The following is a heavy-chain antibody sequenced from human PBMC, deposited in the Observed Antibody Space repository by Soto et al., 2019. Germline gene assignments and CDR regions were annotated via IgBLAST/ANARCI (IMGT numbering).Heavy chain of an antibody. V-gene: IGHV3-11*01. Sequence: QVKLAESGGGLVKPGGSLRLSCAASGFTFRDYYMTWIRQAPGKGQEWVSYISSSGTGIYYADSVKGRFTISRDNAKNSLYLQMSRLRAEDTAVYYCARAYSDAFDIWGQGTMVTVS. D-gene: IGHD2-15*01. CDR1: GFTFRDYY. CDR2: ISSSGTGI. J-gene: IGHJ3*02. CDR3: ARAYSDAFDI.